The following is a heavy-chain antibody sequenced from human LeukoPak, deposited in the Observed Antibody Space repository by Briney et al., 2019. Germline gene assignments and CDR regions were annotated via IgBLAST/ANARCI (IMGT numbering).Heavy chain of an antibody. CDR2: ISYDGSNK. V-gene: IGHV3-30*18. CDR3: AKDRVRDYGDEYYFDY. CDR1: GFTFSSYG. D-gene: IGHD4-17*01. Sequence: GGSLRLSCAAYGFTFSSYGMHWVRQAPGKGLEWVAVISYDGSNKYYADSVKGRFTISRDNSKNTLYLQMNSLRAEDTAVYYCAKDRVRDYGDEYYFDYWGQGTLVTVSS. J-gene: IGHJ4*02.